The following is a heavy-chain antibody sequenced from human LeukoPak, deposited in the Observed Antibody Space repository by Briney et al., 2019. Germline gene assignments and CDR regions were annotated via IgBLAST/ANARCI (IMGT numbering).Heavy chain of an antibody. CDR2: IISIFGTA. Sequence: SVKVSCKASGGTFSSYAISWVRQAPGQGLEWMGGIISIFGTANYAQKFQGRVTITADKSTSTAYMELSSLRSEDTAVYYCARAHLRYFDPIYGMDVWGKGTTVTVSS. J-gene: IGHJ6*04. D-gene: IGHD3-9*01. CDR1: GGTFSSYA. V-gene: IGHV1-69*06. CDR3: ARAHLRYFDPIYGMDV.